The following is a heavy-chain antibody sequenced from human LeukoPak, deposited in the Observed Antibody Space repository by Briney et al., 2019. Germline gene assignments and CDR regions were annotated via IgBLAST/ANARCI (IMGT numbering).Heavy chain of an antibody. CDR3: ARGLGSSGYPFDP. D-gene: IGHD3-22*01. J-gene: IGHJ5*02. V-gene: IGHV1-69*06. Sequence: SVKVSCKASGGTFSSYAISWVRQAPGQGLEWMGGIIPIFGTANYAQKFQGRVTITADKSTSTAYMELSSLRSEVTAVYYCARGLGSSGYPFDPWGQGTLVTVSS. CDR1: GGTFSSYA. CDR2: IIPIFGTA.